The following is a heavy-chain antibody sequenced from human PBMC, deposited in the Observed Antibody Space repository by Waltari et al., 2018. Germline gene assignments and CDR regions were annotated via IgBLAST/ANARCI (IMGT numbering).Heavy chain of an antibody. D-gene: IGHD3-9*01. CDR3: AKVVLTGYYLVDY. CDR2: IRYDGSNK. V-gene: IGHV3-30*02. J-gene: IGHJ4*02. CDR1: GFTFSTYA. Sequence: QVQLVESGGGVVQPGGSLRLSCAGSGFTFSTYAMHWFGQAPGKGLEWVAFIRYDGSNKYYADSVKGRFTISRDNSKNTLYLQMNSLRAEDTAVYYCAKVVLTGYYLVDYWGQGTLVTVSS.